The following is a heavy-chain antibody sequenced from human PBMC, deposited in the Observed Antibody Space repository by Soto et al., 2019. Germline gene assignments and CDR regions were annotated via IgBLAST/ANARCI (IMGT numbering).Heavy chain of an antibody. Sequence: PSETLSLTCTVSGGSISSSSYYWVWIRQPPGKGLEWIGSIYYSGSTYYNPSLKSRVTISVDTSKNQFSLKLSSVTAADTAVYYCATAGIAVAGLPFDYWGQGTLVTVSS. CDR2: IYYSGST. J-gene: IGHJ4*02. CDR1: GGSISSSSYY. D-gene: IGHD6-19*01. CDR3: ATAGIAVAGLPFDY. V-gene: IGHV4-39*01.